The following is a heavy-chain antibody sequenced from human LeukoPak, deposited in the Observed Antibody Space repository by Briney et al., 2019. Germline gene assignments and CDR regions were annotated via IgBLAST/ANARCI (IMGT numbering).Heavy chain of an antibody. D-gene: IGHD3-16*02. CDR1: GYSISSGYY. CDR2: IYHSGDT. CDR3: ARDENGYVWGSFRA. Sequence: SETLSLTCTVSGYSISSGYYWGWIRQPPGKGLEWIGSIYHSGDTYYIPSLKSRVTISVDTSKNKFSLKLSSVTAADTAVYYCARDENGYVWGSFRAWGQGTLVTVSS. V-gene: IGHV4-38-2*02. J-gene: IGHJ5*02.